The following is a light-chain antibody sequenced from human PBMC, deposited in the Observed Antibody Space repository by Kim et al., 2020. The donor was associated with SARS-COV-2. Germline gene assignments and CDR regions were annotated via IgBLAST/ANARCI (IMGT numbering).Light chain of an antibody. CDR1: SLRSYY. CDR2: GKN. Sequence: SSELTQDPAVSVALGQTVRITCQGDSLRSYYATWYQHKPGQAPIIVIYGKNIRPSGIPDRFSGSSSGNTASLTITGTQAGDEADYYCNSRDSSDNVVFGGGTKLTVL. V-gene: IGLV3-19*01. CDR3: NSRDSSDNVV. J-gene: IGLJ2*01.